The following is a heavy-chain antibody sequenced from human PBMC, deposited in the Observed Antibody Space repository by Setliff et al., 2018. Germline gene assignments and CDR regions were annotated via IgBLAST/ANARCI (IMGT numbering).Heavy chain of an antibody. CDR2: ISVYNGDT. J-gene: IGHJ4*02. V-gene: IGHV1-18*01. D-gene: IGHD5-18*01. CDR1: GYTFRNYA. CDR3: ARAPSVELVTIRTNSWFTY. Sequence: ASVKVSCKASGYTFRNYAFAWVRQAPGQGLEWVGWISVYNGDTNYVQKFQGRVTLTTDTSTSTAYMEVRSLTSDDSAFYYCARAPSVELVTIRTNSWFTYWGQGTLVTVSS.